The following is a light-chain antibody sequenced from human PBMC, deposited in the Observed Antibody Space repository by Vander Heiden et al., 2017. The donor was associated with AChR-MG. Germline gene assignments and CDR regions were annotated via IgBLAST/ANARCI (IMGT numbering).Light chain of an antibody. CDR3: SSYTSSSTPV. CDR1: SSDVGGYNY. J-gene: IGLJ3*02. Sequence: QSALTQPASVSGSPGQSITISCTGTSSDVGGYNYVSWYQQHPGKAPKLMIYDVSKRPSGVSNRFSGSKSGNTASLTISGLQAEDEADYYCSSYTSSSTPVFGGGTKLTVI. V-gene: IGLV2-14*01. CDR2: DVS.